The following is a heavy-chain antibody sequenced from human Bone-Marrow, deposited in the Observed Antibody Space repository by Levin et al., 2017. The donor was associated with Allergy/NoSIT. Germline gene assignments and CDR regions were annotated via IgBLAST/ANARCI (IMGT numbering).Heavy chain of an antibody. CDR1: GFTFSSYG. D-gene: IGHD5-12*01. CDR3: AKDGTGDIVDIVALDV. Sequence: GGSLRLSCAASGFTFSSYGMHWVRQAPGKGLEWVAVISYDGSNKYYADSVKGRFTISRDNSKNTLYLQMNSLRAEDTAVYYCAKDGTGDIVDIVALDVWGQGTTVTVSS. J-gene: IGHJ6*02. V-gene: IGHV3-30*18. CDR2: ISYDGSNK.